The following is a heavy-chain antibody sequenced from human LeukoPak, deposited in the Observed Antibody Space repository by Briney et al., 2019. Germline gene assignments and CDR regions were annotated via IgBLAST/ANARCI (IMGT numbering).Heavy chain of an antibody. J-gene: IGHJ4*02. D-gene: IGHD6-6*01. Sequence: SETLSLTCNVSGGSISGYHWSWIRQPPGKGLEWLGYIYYSGSSNYNPSLKSRVTMSADTSKNQFSLKLSSVTTADTAVYYCARHGLSIAARLSLFDYWGQGTLVTVSS. V-gene: IGHV4-59*08. CDR3: ARHGLSIAARLSLFDY. CDR1: GGSISGYH. CDR2: IYYSGSS.